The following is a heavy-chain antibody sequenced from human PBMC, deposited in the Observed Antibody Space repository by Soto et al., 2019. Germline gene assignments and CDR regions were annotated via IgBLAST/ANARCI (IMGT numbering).Heavy chain of an antibody. CDR2: IFYSGST. J-gene: IGHJ5*02. Sequence: SETLSLTCTVSGGSISNYYWSWIRQPPGRGLEWIGHIFYSGSTNYNPALKSRVNISVDTSKSQFSLKMSSVTAADTAVYYCAKDSGYNYGYFRWFDPWGQGTLVTVS. CDR1: GGSISNYY. CDR3: AKDSGYNYGYFRWFDP. V-gene: IGHV4-59*01. D-gene: IGHD5-18*01.